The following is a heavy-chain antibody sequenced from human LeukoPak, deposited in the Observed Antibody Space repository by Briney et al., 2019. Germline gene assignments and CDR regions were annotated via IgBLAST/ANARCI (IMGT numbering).Heavy chain of an antibody. CDR1: GFTFGRYW. CDR2: ITTDGSGT. D-gene: IGHD2-2*01. CDR3: ARSVVPAARGDY. V-gene: IGHV3-74*01. J-gene: IGHJ4*02. Sequence: GGSLRLSCADSGFTFGRYWMHWVRQAPGKGLVWVSHITTDGSGTSYADSVKGRFTISRDNAKNTLYLQMNSLRAEDTAVYYCARSVVPAARGDYWGQGTLVTVSS.